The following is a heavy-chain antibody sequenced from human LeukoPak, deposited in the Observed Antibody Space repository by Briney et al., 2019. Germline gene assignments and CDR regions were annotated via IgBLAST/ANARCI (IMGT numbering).Heavy chain of an antibody. CDR2: IYYSGST. Sequence: SESLSLTCTVSGYSISSGYYWGWIRQPPGKGLEWIGYIYYSGSTNYNPSLKSRVTISVDTSKNQFSLKLSSVTAADTAVYYCAREVPAVNDAFDIWGQGTMVTVSS. CDR1: GYSISSGYY. V-gene: IGHV4-61*01. CDR3: AREVPAVNDAFDI. D-gene: IGHD2-2*01. J-gene: IGHJ3*02.